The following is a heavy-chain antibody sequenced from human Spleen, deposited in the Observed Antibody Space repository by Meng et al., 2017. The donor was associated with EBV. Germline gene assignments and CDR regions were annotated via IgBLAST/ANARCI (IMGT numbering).Heavy chain of an antibody. V-gene: IGHV4-34*01. CDR3: AKGRIVTRSPWFDP. J-gene: IGHJ5*02. CDR1: GGSFSGYY. Sequence: QVPLQQWGAGLLKPSETLSLTCAVYGGSFSGYYWSWIRQPPGKELEWIGESNHSGSTNYNPSLKSRVTISVDTSKNQFSLRLSSVTAADTAVYYCAKGRIVTRSPWFDPWGRGTLVTVSS. D-gene: IGHD6-6*01. CDR2: SNHSGST.